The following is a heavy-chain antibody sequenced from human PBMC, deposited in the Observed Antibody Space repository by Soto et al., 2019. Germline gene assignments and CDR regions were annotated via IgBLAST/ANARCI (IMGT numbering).Heavy chain of an antibody. J-gene: IGHJ4*02. Sequence: QVQLVESGGGVVQPGRSLGLSCTASGFTFRNYAMHWVRQAPGKGLEWVAVVWYDGGNKYYADSVKGRFTISRDNSDNILYLQMNSPRVEDTAVYYCARGGAGRYMYYFDYWGQGTLVTVSS. CDR3: ARGGAGRYMYYFDY. CDR1: GFTFRNYA. V-gene: IGHV3-33*01. D-gene: IGHD1-26*01. CDR2: VWYDGGNK.